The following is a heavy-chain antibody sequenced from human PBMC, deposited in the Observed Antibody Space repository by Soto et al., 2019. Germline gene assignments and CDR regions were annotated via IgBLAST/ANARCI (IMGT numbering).Heavy chain of an antibody. CDR1: GFTFSSYE. CDR3: ARDLLHYDFWSGYSAYFYYGMDV. V-gene: IGHV3-48*03. D-gene: IGHD3-3*01. CDR2: ISDSGGTV. J-gene: IGHJ6*02. Sequence: GGSLRLSCAASGFTFSSYEMNWVHQAPGQGLEWVSYISDSGGTVYYADSVKGRFTVSRDNAQNSVYLQMNSLRTEDTAVYYCARDLLHYDFWSGYSAYFYYGMDVWGPGTTVTVSS.